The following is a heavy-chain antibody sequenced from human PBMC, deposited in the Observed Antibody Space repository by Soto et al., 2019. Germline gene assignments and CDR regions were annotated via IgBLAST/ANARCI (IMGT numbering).Heavy chain of an antibody. J-gene: IGHJ3*01. D-gene: IGHD2-15*01. CDR3: ATYLAVVPPSKRVVLATPSGFDV. Sequence: QVQLVQSGAEVKKPGASVKVFCKASGYTFTGYGFSWVRQAPGQGPEWMGWISAYNGNTTYAQKFQGRVTMTTDTSTRTGTMELRSLRADDTAVYYCATYLAVVPPSKRVVLATPSGFDVWGQGTTVTVSS. V-gene: IGHV1-18*01. CDR2: ISAYNGNT. CDR1: GYTFTGYG.